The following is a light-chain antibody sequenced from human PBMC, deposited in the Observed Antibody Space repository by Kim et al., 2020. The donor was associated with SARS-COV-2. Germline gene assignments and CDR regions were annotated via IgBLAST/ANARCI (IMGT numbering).Light chain of an antibody. CDR3: QQYNNWPLT. V-gene: IGKV3-15*01. CDR1: QSVSSN. J-gene: IGKJ4*01. Sequence: VSPGERATRSCRASQSVSSNLGWYQQKPGQAPRLLIYGASTRATGMPARFSGSGSGTDFTLTITSLQSEDFAVYYCQQYNNWPLTFGGGTKVDIK. CDR2: GAS.